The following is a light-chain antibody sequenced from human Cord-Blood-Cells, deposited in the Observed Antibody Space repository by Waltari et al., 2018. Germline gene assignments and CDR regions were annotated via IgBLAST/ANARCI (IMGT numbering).Light chain of an antibody. CDR2: AAS. J-gene: IGKJ4*01. V-gene: IGKV1-9*01. Sequence: DIQLTHSPSFLSVSVGGRITMTCRAGEGISRCFGWYQQQPGKAPMFLIYAASTLESGVPSRFSGSGSGTELTLTIISLQPEDFATYYCQQLNSYPLTCGGGTKVEIK. CDR1: EGISRC. CDR3: QQLNSYPLT.